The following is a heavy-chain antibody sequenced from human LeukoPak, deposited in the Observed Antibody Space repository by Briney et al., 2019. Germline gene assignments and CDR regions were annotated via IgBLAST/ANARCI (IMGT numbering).Heavy chain of an antibody. CDR2: ISAYSGNT. Sequence: ASVRVSCKPSGYTFTSYGINWVRQAPGQGLEWLGWISAYSGNTKSAQKLQGRVTMTTDTSTSTAYMELRSLRSDDTAVYYCARGYCSGGSCSKTDAFDIWGQGTMVTVSS. CDR1: GYTFTSYG. CDR3: ARGYCSGGSCSKTDAFDI. V-gene: IGHV1-18*01. D-gene: IGHD2-15*01. J-gene: IGHJ3*02.